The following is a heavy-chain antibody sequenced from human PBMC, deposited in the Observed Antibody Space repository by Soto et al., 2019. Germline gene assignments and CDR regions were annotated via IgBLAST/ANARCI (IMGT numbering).Heavy chain of an antibody. CDR3: ARDKITGLFDY. CDR2: INHSGST. CDR1: GGSFSGYY. Sequence: SETLSLTCAVYGGSFSGYYWTWIRQPRGTGLEWSGEINHSGSTNYNPSLKSRVTISVDTSKNQFSLKLTSVTAADTAVYYCARDKITGLFDYWGQGTLVTVSS. J-gene: IGHJ4*02. D-gene: IGHD2-8*02. V-gene: IGHV4-34*01.